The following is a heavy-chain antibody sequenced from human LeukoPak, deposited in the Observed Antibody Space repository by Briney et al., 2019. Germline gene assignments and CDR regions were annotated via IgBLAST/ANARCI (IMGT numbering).Heavy chain of an antibody. D-gene: IGHD3-10*01. CDR3: ARQSRDGSKTRGYYFDF. CDR1: GYSFTHYW. Sequence: GESLKISCKGSGYSFTHYWIGWVRQMPGNGLESMGIIYPADSDTTYSPSFQGQVTISADKSINTVYLQWSSLKASDTAMYYCARQSRDGSKTRGYYFDFWGQGTLVTVSS. CDR2: IYPADSDT. J-gene: IGHJ4*02. V-gene: IGHV5-51*01.